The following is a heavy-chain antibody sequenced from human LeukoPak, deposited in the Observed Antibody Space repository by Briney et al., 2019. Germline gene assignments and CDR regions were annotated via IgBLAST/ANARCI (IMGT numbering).Heavy chain of an antibody. D-gene: IGHD3-10*01. CDR2: ISGSGGST. CDR1: GFTFSSYV. V-gene: IGHV3-23*01. CDR3: SRRSYYSYYFHY. Sequence: GGSLRLSCAASGFTFSSYVMSWVRQAPGKGLEWVSSISGSGGSTYYADSVKGRFTISRDNAKNSLYLQMNSLRDEDTAVYYCSRRSYYSYYFHYWGQGTLVTVSS. J-gene: IGHJ4*02.